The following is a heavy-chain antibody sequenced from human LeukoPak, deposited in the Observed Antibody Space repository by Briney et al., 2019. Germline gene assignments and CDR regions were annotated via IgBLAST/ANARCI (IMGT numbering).Heavy chain of an antibody. CDR2: IISSGNTR. D-gene: IGHD1-26*01. V-gene: IGHV3-48*03. CDR1: GFTFSSYE. J-gene: IGHJ4*02. Sequence: GGSLRLSCAASGFTFSSYEMNWVRQAPGKGLEWVSYIISSGNTRYYADAVKGRFTISRDNAKNSLYLQMNSLRAEDTAVYYCARDDAMGATIDYWGQGTLVTVSS. CDR3: ARDDAMGATIDY.